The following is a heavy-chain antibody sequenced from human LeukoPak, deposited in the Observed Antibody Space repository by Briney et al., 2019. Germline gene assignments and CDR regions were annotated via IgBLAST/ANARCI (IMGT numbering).Heavy chain of an antibody. J-gene: IGHJ1*01. CDR3: ARDHYYSGSYYDRYFQH. D-gene: IGHD1-26*01. Sequence: ASVKVSCKASGYTFTSYGISWVRQAPGQGLEWMGWISAYNGNTNYAQKLQGRVTMTTDTSTSTAYVELRSLRSDDTAVYYCARDHYYSGSYYDRYFQHWGQGTLVTVSS. CDR2: ISAYNGNT. V-gene: IGHV1-18*01. CDR1: GYTFTSYG.